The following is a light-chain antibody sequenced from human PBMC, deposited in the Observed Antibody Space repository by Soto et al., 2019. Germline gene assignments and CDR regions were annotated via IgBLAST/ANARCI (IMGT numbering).Light chain of an antibody. J-gene: IGKJ1*01. Sequence: DVVMTQSPLSLPVTLGQPASISCRSSQSLIHSDGNTYLNWFQQRPGQSPRRLIYEVSDRDSGVPDRFSGSGSGTDFTLKISRVEAEDVGVDYCMQGTRWPWTFGQGTEVEIK. CDR2: EVS. CDR3: MQGTRWPWT. V-gene: IGKV2-30*02. CDR1: QSLIHSDGNTY.